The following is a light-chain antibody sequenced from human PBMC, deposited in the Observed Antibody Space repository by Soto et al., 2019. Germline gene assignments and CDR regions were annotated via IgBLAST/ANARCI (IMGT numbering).Light chain of an antibody. CDR1: SSDVGGYNF. Sequence: QSALTQPRSVSGAPGQSVTISWTGTSSDVGGYNFVSWYQQHPGKAPKLMIYDVSKRPSGVPDRFSGSKSGNTASLTISGLQAEDEADYYCCSYAGSNTYVFGTGTKVTVL. CDR3: CSYAGSNTYV. CDR2: DVS. V-gene: IGLV2-11*01. J-gene: IGLJ1*01.